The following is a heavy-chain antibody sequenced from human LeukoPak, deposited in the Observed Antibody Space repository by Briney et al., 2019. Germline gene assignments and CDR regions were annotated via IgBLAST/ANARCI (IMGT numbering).Heavy chain of an antibody. CDR1: GFTFSDYA. V-gene: IGHV3-23*01. Sequence: GGSLTLSCAASGFTFSDYAMSWIRQPPGKGLEWVSAISGSGGDTYFADSVKGRFTISRDNSKRTVFLQVDSLRAEDTAVYYCAKDPHFYYYYYMDAWGNGTTVTVSS. J-gene: IGHJ6*03. CDR3: AKDPHFYYYYYMDA. CDR2: ISGSGGDT.